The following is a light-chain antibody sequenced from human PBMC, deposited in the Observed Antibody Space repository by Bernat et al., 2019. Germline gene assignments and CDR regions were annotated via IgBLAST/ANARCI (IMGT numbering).Light chain of an antibody. J-gene: IGLJ1*01. CDR1: RSDVGSHNR. Sequence: QSALTQPPSMSGSPGQSVTISCTGTRSDVGSHNRVSWYQQSPGTAPKLIIYEVTNRPAGVPDRFSGSKSGNTASLTISGLQADDEADYYCSSYTRTSTFVFGTGTKVTVL. V-gene: IGLV2-18*02. CDR2: EVT. CDR3: SSYTRTSTFV.